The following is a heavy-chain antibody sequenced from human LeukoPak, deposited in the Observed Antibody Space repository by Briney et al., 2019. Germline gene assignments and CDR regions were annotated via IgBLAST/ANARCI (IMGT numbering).Heavy chain of an antibody. CDR2: IYYSGSA. D-gene: IGHD5-18*01. Sequence: SETLSLTCTVSGGSISGYYWSWIRQPPGKGLEWIGYIYYSGSADYNPSLKSRVTISVDTSKNQFSLKLSSVTAADTAVYFCARDKQPGDNWGQGTLFTVSS. CDR3: ARDKQPGDN. J-gene: IGHJ4*02. CDR1: GGSISGYY. V-gene: IGHV4-59*01.